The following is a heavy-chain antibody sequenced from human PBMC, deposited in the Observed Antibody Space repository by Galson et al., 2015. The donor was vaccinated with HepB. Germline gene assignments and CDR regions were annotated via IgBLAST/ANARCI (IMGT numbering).Heavy chain of an antibody. CDR2: IIPITSTT. CDR3: ARDLKLLWFGESTHGMDV. Sequence: SVKVSCKASGGTLSTYAISWVRQAPGQELEWMGGIIPITSTTNYAQKFQGRATITADESTSTAYMELSSLRSEDTAVYYCARDLKLLWFGESTHGMDVWGQGTTVIVSS. V-gene: IGHV1-69*13. J-gene: IGHJ6*02. CDR1: GGTLSTYA. D-gene: IGHD3-10*01.